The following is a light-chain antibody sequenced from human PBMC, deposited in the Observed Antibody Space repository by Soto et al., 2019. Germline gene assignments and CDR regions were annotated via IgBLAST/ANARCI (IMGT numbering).Light chain of an antibody. Sequence: DIQMTQSPSTLSGSVGDRVTITCWTSQTVSTYLNWYQHKPGKAPEVLIYAASNLQSGVPSRFSGSGSGTDFTLTISSLQPADSATYYCQQSYRTPITFGQGTRLEI. J-gene: IGKJ5*01. CDR1: QTVSTY. CDR3: QQSYRTPIT. V-gene: IGKV1-39*01. CDR2: AAS.